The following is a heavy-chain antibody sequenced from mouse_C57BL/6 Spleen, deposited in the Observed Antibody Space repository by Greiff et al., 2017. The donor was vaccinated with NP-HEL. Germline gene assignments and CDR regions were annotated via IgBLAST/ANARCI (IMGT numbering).Heavy chain of an antibody. V-gene: IGHV1-55*01. CDR2: LYPGSGST. Sequence: QVQLQQPGAELVQPGASVKMSCKASGYTFTSYWITWVKQRPGQGLEWIGDLYPGSGSTNYNEKFKSKATLTVDTSSSTAYMQLSSLTSEDSAVYYCARRGGYYYGSSSFDYWGQGTTLTVSS. J-gene: IGHJ2*01. CDR3: ARRGGYYYGSSSFDY. CDR1: GYTFTSYW. D-gene: IGHD1-1*01.